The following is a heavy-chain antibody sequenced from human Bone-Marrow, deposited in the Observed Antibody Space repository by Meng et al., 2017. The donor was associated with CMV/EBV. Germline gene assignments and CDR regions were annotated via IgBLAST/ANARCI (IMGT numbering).Heavy chain of an antibody. CDR2: IKQDGSEK. Sequence: GESLKISCAASGFTFSSYWMSWVRQAPGKGLEWVANIKQDGSEKYYVDSVKGRFTISRDNAKNSLYLQMTSLRAEDTAVYYCARALYYFDSGGNYQQTYGMDVWGQRTTVTVSS. D-gene: IGHD3-22*01. CDR3: ARALYYFDSGGNYQQTYGMDV. V-gene: IGHV3-7*03. CDR1: GFTFSSYW. J-gene: IGHJ6*02.